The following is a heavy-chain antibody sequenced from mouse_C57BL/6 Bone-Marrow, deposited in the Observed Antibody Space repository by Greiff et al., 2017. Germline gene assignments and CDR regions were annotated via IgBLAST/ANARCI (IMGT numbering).Heavy chain of an antibody. CDR2: IDPRSGNT. V-gene: IGHV1-81*01. CDR3: ARGRDIVTTSPLDY. J-gene: IGHJ4*01. D-gene: IGHD2-12*01. Sequence: VQLQQSGAELARPGASVKLSCTASGYTFTSYGISWVKQRTGQGLEWIGEIDPRSGNTYYNEKFQGKATLTADKSSSTAYIELSSLTSEDSAVYFCARGRDIVTTSPLDYWGQGTLVTVSS. CDR1: GYTFTSYG.